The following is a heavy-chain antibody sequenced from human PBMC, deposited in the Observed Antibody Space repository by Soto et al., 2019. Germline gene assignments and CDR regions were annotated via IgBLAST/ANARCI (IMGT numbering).Heavy chain of an antibody. V-gene: IGHV2-5*02. CDR1: GFSLSTSGVG. CDR2: IYWDDDK. Sequence: QLTLKESGPTLVKPTQTLTLTCTFSGFSLSTSGVGVGWIRQPPGKALEWLALIYWDDDKRYSPSLKSRLTITKDTSKNQVVLTMTNMDPVDTATYYCAHRGYCSGGSCYLSAFDIWGQGTMVTVSS. CDR3: AHRGYCSGGSCYLSAFDI. D-gene: IGHD2-15*01. J-gene: IGHJ3*02.